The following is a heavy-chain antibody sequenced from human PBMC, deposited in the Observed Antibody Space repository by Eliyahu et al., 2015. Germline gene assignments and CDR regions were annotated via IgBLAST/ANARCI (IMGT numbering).Heavy chain of an antibody. D-gene: IGHD3-10*01. Sequence: EVQVVESGGGLXQPGGSLRLSCAASRFTXRSYXXXWXRQAPGKGLEWVANIKQDGSEKYYVDSVEGRFTISRDNAKNSLYLQMNSLRAEDTAVYYCARDHRGVFEYWGQGTLVTVSS. CDR2: IKQDGSEK. V-gene: IGHV3-7*01. CDR3: ARDHRGVFEY. J-gene: IGHJ4*02. CDR1: RFTXRSYX.